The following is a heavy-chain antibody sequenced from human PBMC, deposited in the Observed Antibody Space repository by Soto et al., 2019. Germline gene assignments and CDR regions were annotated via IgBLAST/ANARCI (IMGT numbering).Heavy chain of an antibody. D-gene: IGHD3-22*01. J-gene: IGHJ6*02. Sequence: PGGSLRLSCAASGFTFDDYAMHLVRQAPGKGLEWVSSISSSSSYIYYADSVKGRFTISRDNAKNSLYLQMNSLRAEDTAVYYCARYDSSGYYWPYYYYGMDVWGQGTTVTVSS. V-gene: IGHV3-21*01. CDR3: ARYDSSGYYWPYYYYGMDV. CDR1: GFTFDDYA. CDR2: ISSSSSYI.